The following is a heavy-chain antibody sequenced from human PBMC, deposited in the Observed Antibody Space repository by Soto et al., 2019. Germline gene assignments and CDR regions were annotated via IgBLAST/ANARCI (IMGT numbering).Heavy chain of an antibody. D-gene: IGHD6-13*01. V-gene: IGHV5-10-1*01. CDR3: ARRSSSSRYRSYYYGMDV. J-gene: IGHJ6*02. CDR1: GYSFTSYW. CDR2: IDPSDSYT. Sequence: GESLKISCKGSGYSFTSYWISWVRQMPGKGLEWMGRIDPSDSYTNYSPSFQGHVTISADKSISTAYLQWSSLKASDTAMHYCARRSSSSRYRSYYYGMDVWGQGTTVTVSS.